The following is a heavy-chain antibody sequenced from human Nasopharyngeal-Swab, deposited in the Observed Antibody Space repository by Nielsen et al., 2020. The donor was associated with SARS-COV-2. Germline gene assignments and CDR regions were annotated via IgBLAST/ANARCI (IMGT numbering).Heavy chain of an antibody. J-gene: IGHJ4*02. Sequence: SETLSLTCTVSGGSISSYYWTWIRRSPGKGLEWIGYIYYSGSTDYNPSLKGRVTISVDTSKNQFSLKLNSVTAADTAVYYCARRETIVGSFDYWGQGTLVTVSS. CDR3: ARRETIVGSFDY. CDR2: IYYSGST. V-gene: IGHV4-59*08. CDR1: GGSISSYY. D-gene: IGHD1-26*01.